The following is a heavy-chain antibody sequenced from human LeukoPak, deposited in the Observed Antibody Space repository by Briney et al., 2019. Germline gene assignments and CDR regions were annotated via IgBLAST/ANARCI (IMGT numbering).Heavy chain of an antibody. V-gene: IGHV4-4*07. Sequence: SETLSLTCTVSGGPISSYYGNWLRQPAGEGLEWIGRIYSSGNTNYNPSLKSRVTISVDKSRNQFSLKLTSVTAADTAVYYCARYSYGSGSYYPYFFDYWGQGTLVTVSS. CDR2: IYSSGNT. J-gene: IGHJ4*02. CDR1: GGPISSYY. CDR3: ARYSYGSGSYYPYFFDY. D-gene: IGHD3-10*01.